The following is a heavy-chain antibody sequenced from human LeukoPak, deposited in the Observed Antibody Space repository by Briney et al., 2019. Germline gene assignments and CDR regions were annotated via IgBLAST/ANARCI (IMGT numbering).Heavy chain of an antibody. D-gene: IGHD3-16*01. CDR3: TTDPLEGGAPGDY. Sequence: ASVKVSCKASGYTFTSYDINWVRQATGQGLEWMGWMNPNSGNTGYAQKFQGRVTMTRNTSISTAYMELSSLRSEDTAVYYCTTDPLEGGAPGDYWGQGTLVTVSS. V-gene: IGHV1-8*01. CDR2: MNPNSGNT. CDR1: GYTFTSYD. J-gene: IGHJ4*02.